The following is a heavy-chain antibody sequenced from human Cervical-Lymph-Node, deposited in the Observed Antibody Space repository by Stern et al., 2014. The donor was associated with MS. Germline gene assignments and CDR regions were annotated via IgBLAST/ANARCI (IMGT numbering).Heavy chain of an antibody. Sequence: QMQLVQSGPEMKKPGTSVNVSCKASGFTFTSSTVQWVRQARGQRLEWIGWIVVGTGKATYAQKFQGRVTISRDLSTDTAYMELSSLRSDDTAIYYCAAVSTWGPWGQGTPVTVSS. J-gene: IGHJ4*02. CDR3: AAVSTWGP. CDR2: IVVGTGKA. CDR1: GFTFTSST. V-gene: IGHV1-58*03. D-gene: IGHD3-16*01.